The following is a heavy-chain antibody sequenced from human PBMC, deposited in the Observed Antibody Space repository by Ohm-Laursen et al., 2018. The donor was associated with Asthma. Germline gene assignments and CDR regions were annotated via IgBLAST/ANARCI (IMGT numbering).Heavy chain of an antibody. CDR1: GFSFENYN. V-gene: IGHV3-48*01. CDR3: ARCHKKVDHEGAY. CDR2: ISSSSDTV. Sequence: SLRLSCTASGFSFENYNMNWVRQAPGKGLEWISYISSSSDTVYYADSVKGRFTVSRDNAKNSLYLQMNSLRVEGTAVYYCARCHKKVDHEGAYWGQGILVTVSS. J-gene: IGHJ4*02. D-gene: IGHD1-14*01.